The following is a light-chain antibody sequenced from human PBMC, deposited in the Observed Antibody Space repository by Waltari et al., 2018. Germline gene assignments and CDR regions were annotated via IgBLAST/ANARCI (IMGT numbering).Light chain of an antibody. Sequence: VLTQSPATLSVSPGESSNLSCRANQNVRSYLAWYQQKGDQAPRLLIYGASTRATGIAARFSGGGSGTEFTLSINSLQSEDSAVYYCQQYYNWPRSFGQGTKLEI. CDR3: QQYYNWPRS. J-gene: IGKJ2*01. V-gene: IGKV3-15*01. CDR1: QNVRSY. CDR2: GAS.